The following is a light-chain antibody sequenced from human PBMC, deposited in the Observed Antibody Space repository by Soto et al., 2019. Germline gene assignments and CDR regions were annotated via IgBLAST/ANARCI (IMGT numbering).Light chain of an antibody. CDR1: SSDVGGYSY. J-gene: IGLJ1*01. CDR2: EVS. Sequence: QSVLTQPPSASGSPGQSVTISCTGTSSDVGGYSYVSWYQHHPGKAPTLMIYEVSKRPSGVPDRFSGSKSGNTASLTVSGLQAEDEADYYRSSYAGSDNYVFGTGTKVTVL. CDR3: SSYAGSDNYV. V-gene: IGLV2-8*01.